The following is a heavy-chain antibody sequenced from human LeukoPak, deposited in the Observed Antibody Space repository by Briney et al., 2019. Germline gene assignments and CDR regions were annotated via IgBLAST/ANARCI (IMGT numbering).Heavy chain of an antibody. D-gene: IGHD2-21*02. CDR3: AREPGFGDCGGDCYLDY. CDR2: IWYDGSNK. V-gene: IGHV3-33*08. CDR1: GFTFSSYS. J-gene: IGHJ4*02. Sequence: GGSLRLSCAASGFTFSSYSMNWVRQAPGKGLEWVAVIWYDGSNKYYADSVKGRFTISRDNSKNTLYLQMNSLRAEDTAVYYCAREPGFGDCGGDCYLDYWGQGTLVTVSS.